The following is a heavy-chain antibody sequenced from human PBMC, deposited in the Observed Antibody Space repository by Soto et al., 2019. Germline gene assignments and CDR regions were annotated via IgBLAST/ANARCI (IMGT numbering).Heavy chain of an antibody. J-gene: IGHJ6*02. CDR1: GGSFSGYY. Sequence: QVQLQQWGAGLLKPSETLSLTCAVYGGSFSGYYWSWIRQPPGKGLDWIGEINHSGSTNYNPSLKSRVTISVDTSKNQFSLKLSSVTAADTAVYYCARKIVVVAATIYYYYGMDVWGQETKVTVSS. CDR3: ARKIVVVAATIYYYYGMDV. V-gene: IGHV4-34*01. CDR2: INHSGST. D-gene: IGHD2-15*01.